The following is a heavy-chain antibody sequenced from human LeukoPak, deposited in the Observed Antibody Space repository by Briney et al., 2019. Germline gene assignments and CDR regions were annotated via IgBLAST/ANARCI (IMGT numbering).Heavy chain of an antibody. CDR1: GGSISSSSYY. CDR2: VYYSGST. Sequence: SETLSLTCTVSGGSISSSSYYWGWIRRPPGKGLEWIGNVYYSGSTYYSPSLQSRVTISVDTSKNQFSLKLSSVTAADTAVYYCARRRGGVYYFDYWGQGTLVTVSS. D-gene: IGHD3-16*01. J-gene: IGHJ4*02. CDR3: ARRRGGVYYFDY. V-gene: IGHV4-39*07.